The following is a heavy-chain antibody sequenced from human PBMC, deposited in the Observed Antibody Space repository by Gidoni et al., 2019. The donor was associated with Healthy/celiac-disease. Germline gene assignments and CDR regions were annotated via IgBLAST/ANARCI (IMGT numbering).Heavy chain of an antibody. CDR2: IWYDGSNK. CDR1: GFTFSSYG. CDR3: AGELRDLIAY. V-gene: IGHV3-33*01. Sequence: QVQLVESGGGVVQPGRSLRLSCAASGFTFSSYGMHWVRQAPGKGLEWVAVIWYDGSNKYYADSVKGRFTISRDNSKNTLYLQMNSLRAEDTAVYYCAGELRDLIAYWGQGTLVTVSS. J-gene: IGHJ4*02. D-gene: IGHD3-16*01.